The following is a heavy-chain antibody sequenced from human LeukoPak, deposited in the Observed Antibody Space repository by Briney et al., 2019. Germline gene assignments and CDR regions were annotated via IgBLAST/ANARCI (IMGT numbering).Heavy chain of an antibody. V-gene: IGHV4-31*03. D-gene: IGHD4-17*01. CDR2: IYYSGST. J-gene: IGHJ4*02. Sequence: PSETLSLTCTVSGGSISSGGYYWSWIRQHPGKGLEWIGYIYYSGSTYYNPSLKSRVTISVDTSKNQFSLKLSSVTAADTAVYYCASMRGTTVTLFDYWGQGTLVTVSS. CDR1: GGSISSGGYY. CDR3: ASMRGTTVTLFDY.